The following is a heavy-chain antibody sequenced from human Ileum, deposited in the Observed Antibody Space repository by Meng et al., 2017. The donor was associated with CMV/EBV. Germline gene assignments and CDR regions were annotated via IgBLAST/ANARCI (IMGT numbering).Heavy chain of an antibody. Sequence: AASGFTFSNVWMTWVRQAPGKGLEWVGRIKSKAHGGAADYAAPVAGRFSISRDDSKNTLYLQMNNLKTEDTAIYYCTTNSGTYPDPYWGQGTLVTVSS. V-gene: IGHV3-15*01. CDR3: TTNSGTYPDPY. J-gene: IGHJ4*02. CDR2: IKSKAHGGAA. CDR1: GFTFSNVW. D-gene: IGHD1-26*01.